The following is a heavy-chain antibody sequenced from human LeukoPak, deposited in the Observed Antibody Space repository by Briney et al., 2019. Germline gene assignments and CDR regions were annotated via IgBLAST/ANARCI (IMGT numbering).Heavy chain of an antibody. D-gene: IGHD3-10*01. J-gene: IGHJ4*02. Sequence: PGGSLRLSCAASGFTFSSYAMSWVRQAPGKGLEWVSAISGSGGSTYYADSVKGRFTISRDNSKNTLYLQMNSLRAEDTAVYYCASRSFGYYYGSGSYYPDYWGQGTLVTVSS. CDR1: GFTFSSYA. V-gene: IGHV3-23*01. CDR2: ISGSGGST. CDR3: ASRSFGYYYGSGSYYPDY.